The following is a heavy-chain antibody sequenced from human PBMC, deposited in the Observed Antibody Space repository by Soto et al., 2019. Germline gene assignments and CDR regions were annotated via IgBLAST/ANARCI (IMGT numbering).Heavy chain of an antibody. Sequence: KPSETLSLTCTVSGGSISSYYWSWIRQPPGKGLEWIGYIFYTGSTDYNPSLKSRVTISADTSKNQFSLKLSSVTAADTAVYYRARDQGVPPLFDSRGQGTLVT. CDR1: GGSISSYY. J-gene: IGHJ5*01. D-gene: IGHD1-1*01. V-gene: IGHV4-59*01. CDR2: IFYTGST. CDR3: ARDQGVPPLFDS.